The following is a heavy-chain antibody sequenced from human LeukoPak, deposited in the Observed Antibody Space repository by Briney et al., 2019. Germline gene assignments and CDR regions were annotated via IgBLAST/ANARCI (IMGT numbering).Heavy chain of an antibody. D-gene: IGHD6-19*01. CDR2: INHSGST. J-gene: IGHJ4*02. CDR1: GGSFSGYY. CDR3: ARVTVAGTPDY. Sequence: SETLSLTCAVYGGSFSGYYLSWIRQPQGKGLEWIGEINHSGSTNYNPSLKSRVTISVDTSKNQFSLKLSSVTAADTAVYYCARVTVAGTPDYWGQGTLVTVSS. V-gene: IGHV4-34*01.